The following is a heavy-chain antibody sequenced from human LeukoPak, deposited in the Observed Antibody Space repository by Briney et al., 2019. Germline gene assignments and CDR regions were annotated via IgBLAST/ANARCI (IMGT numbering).Heavy chain of an antibody. CDR2: IKQDGSEK. D-gene: IGHD3-10*01. CDR1: GFTFSSYE. Sequence: PGGSLRLSCAASGFTFSSYEMNWVRQAPGKGLEWVANIKQDGSEKYYVDSVKGRFTISRDSAKNSVYLQMNSLRAEDTAVYYCAREAITMVRGVKVKYFDYWGQGTLVTVSS. V-gene: IGHV3-7*01. CDR3: AREAITMVRGVKVKYFDY. J-gene: IGHJ4*02.